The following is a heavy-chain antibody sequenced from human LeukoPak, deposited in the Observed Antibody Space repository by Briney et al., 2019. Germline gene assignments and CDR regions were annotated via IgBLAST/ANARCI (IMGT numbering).Heavy chain of an antibody. D-gene: IGHD3-16*01. Sequence: GGSLRLSCAASGFTFSSYAMYWVRQAPGKGLEWVAVMSYDGINKYTADSVKGRFTISRDNSKNTLYLHMNSLRVEDTAVYYCATSMGGGNIDYWGQGTLVTVSS. CDR3: ATSMGGGNIDY. CDR1: GFTFSSYA. J-gene: IGHJ4*02. V-gene: IGHV3-30*04. CDR2: MSYDGINK.